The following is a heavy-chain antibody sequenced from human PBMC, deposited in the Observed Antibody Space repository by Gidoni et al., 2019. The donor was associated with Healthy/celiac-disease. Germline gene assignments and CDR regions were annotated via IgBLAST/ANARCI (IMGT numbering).Heavy chain of an antibody. J-gene: IGHJ5*02. D-gene: IGHD5-18*01. Sequence: QLQLQESGAGLVKPSETLSLTCTVSGGSISSSSYYWGWIRQPPGKGMEWIGISYYSGSTYYNPSLKSRVTISVDTSKNQFSLKLSSVTAADTAVYYCARQYSYGPNWFDPWGQGTLVTVSS. CDR2: SYYSGST. CDR3: ARQYSYGPNWFDP. CDR1: GGSISSSSYY. V-gene: IGHV4-39*01.